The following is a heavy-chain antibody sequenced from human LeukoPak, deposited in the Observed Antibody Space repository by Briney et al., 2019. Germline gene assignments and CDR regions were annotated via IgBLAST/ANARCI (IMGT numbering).Heavy chain of an antibody. CDR1: GYTFTSYD. CDR3: ARGSPHSLHPTLGLPMVRGGGEDY. D-gene: IGHD3-10*01. Sequence: ASVKVSCKASGYTFTSYDINWVRQATGQGLEWMGWMNPNSGNTGYAQKFQGRVTMTRNTSISTAYMELSSLRSEDTAVYYCARGSPHSLHPTLGLPMVRGGGEDYWGQGTLVTVSS. CDR2: MNPNSGNT. J-gene: IGHJ4*02. V-gene: IGHV1-8*01.